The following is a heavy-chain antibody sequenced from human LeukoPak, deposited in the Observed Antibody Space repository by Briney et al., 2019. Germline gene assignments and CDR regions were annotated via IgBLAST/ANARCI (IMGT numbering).Heavy chain of an antibody. V-gene: IGHV3-21*01. CDR3: ARDYSGWSRDY. CDR1: GFTFSSYS. J-gene: IGHJ4*02. CDR2: ISSSSSYI. Sequence: MAGGSLRLSCAASGFTFSSYSMNWVRQAPGKGLEWVSSISSSSSYIYYADSVKGRFTTSRDNAKNALYLQMDSLRAEDTAVYYCARDYSGWSRDYWGQGTLVTVSS. D-gene: IGHD6-19*01.